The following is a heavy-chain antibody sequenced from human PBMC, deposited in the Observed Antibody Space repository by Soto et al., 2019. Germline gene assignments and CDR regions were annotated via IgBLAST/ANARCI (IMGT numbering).Heavy chain of an antibody. V-gene: IGHV5-51*01. J-gene: IGHJ4*02. CDR1: GYSFTSYW. Sequence: PGESLKISCKGSGYSFTSYWIGWVRQMPGKGLEWMGIIYPGDSDTRYSPSFQGQVTISADKSISTAYLQWSSLKASDTAMYYCARFSRDGYFTHGPHLDYWGQGTLVTVSS. CDR3: ARFSRDGYFTHGPHLDY. CDR2: IYPGDSDT. D-gene: IGHD5-12*01.